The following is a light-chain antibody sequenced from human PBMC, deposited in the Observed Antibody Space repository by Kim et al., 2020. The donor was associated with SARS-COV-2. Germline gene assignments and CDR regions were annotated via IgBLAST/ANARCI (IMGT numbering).Light chain of an antibody. CDR3: QAWDSSTAV. V-gene: IGLV3-1*01. J-gene: IGLJ2*01. Sequence: SYELTQPPSVSVSPGQTASITCSGDKLGHKYACWYQQKPGQPPVLVIYQDSKRPSGIPERFSGSNSGNTATLTISGTQAMDEADYYCQAWDSSTAVFGGG. CDR1: KLGHKY. CDR2: QDS.